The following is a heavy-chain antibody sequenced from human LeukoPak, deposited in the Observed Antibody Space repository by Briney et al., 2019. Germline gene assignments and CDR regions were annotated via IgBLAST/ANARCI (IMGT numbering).Heavy chain of an antibody. CDR2: TSYDAKSS. V-gene: IGHV3-33*05. D-gene: IGHD3-22*01. CDR3: ARLTGPQWLLLPFWFDS. CDR1: GFIFSTYG. J-gene: IGHJ5*01. Sequence: GGSLRLSCATSGFIFSTYGMHWVRQVPGKGLEWVAVTSYDAKSSYHVDSVKGRFTISRDNAKNSLYLQMNSLTADDTAVYYCARLTGPQWLLLPFWFDSWGQGTLVTVSS.